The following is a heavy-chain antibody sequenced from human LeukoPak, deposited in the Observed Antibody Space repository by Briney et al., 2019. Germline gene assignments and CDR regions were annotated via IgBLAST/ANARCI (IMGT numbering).Heavy chain of an antibody. D-gene: IGHD1-7*01. Sequence: GRSLRLSCAASGFTFSSYAMHWVRQAPGKGLEWVAVISYDGSNKYYADSVKGRFTISRDNSKNTLYLQMNSLRAEDTAVYYCATLLTGTTDYWGQGTLVTVSS. CDR3: ATLLTGTTDY. CDR2: ISYDGSNK. CDR1: GFTFSSYA. V-gene: IGHV3-30-3*01. J-gene: IGHJ4*02.